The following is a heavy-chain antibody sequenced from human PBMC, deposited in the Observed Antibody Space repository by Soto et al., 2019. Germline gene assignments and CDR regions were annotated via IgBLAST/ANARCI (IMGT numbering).Heavy chain of an antibody. CDR3: ALGATMNWFDP. V-gene: IGHV3-64*01. D-gene: IGHD1-26*01. J-gene: IGHJ5*02. Sequence: AGGSLRLSCAASGFTFSSHVMHWVRQAPGKGLEYVSAITNNGDSTYYANYVKGRFTISRDNSKNTLYLQMGSLRAEDMAVYYCALGATMNWFDPWGQGTLVTVSS. CDR2: ITNNGDST. CDR1: GFTFSSHV.